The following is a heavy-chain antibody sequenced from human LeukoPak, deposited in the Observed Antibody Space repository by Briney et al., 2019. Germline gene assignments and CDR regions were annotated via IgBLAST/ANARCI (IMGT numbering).Heavy chain of an antibody. CDR1: GFTFSSYS. CDR3: ARDTAAAGIDYFDY. Sequence: GGSLRLSCAASGFTFSSYSMNWVRQAPGKGLEWVSSISSSSSYIYYADSVKGRFTISRDNAKNSLYLQMNSLRAEDTAVYYCARDTAAAGIDYFDYWGRGTLVTVSS. D-gene: IGHD6-13*01. CDR2: ISSSSSYI. J-gene: IGHJ4*02. V-gene: IGHV3-21*01.